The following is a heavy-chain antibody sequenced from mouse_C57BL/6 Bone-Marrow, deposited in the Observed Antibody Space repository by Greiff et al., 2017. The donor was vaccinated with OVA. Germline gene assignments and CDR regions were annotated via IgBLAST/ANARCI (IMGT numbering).Heavy chain of an antibody. J-gene: IGHJ3*01. CDR2: ISSGGSYT. V-gene: IGHV5-6*02. CDR3: ARRDGPWFAY. Sequence: EVKLQESGGDLVKPGGSLKLSCAASGFTFSSYGMSWVRQTPDKRLEWVATISSGGSYTYYPDSVKGRFTISRDNAKNTLYLQMSSLKSEDTAMYYCARRDGPWFAYWGQGTLVTVSA. CDR1: GFTFSSYG. D-gene: IGHD2-3*01.